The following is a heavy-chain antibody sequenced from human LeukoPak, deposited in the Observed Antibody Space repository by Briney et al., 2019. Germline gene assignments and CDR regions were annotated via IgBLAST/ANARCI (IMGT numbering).Heavy chain of an antibody. D-gene: IGHD3-16*01. CDR1: GFAFSSYA. CDR3: AQGARADTFWYFDL. V-gene: IGHV3-23*01. CDR2: ILGSGDST. Sequence: GGSLRLSCAASGFAFSSYAMSWVRQAPGKGLEWVSCILGSGDSTFHADSVKGRFTISRDNSKNTLYLQMHGLSSEDTAVYYCAQGARADTFWYFDLWGRGTLVTVSS. J-gene: IGHJ2*01.